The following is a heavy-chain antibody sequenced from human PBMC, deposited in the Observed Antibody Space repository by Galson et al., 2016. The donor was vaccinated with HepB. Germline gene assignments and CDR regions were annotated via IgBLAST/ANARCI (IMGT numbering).Heavy chain of an antibody. CDR3: ALYYYDSSGFVEYFQH. V-gene: IGHV3-53*01. CDR1: GFIVNNNY. D-gene: IGHD3-22*01. CDR2: IYSSGST. J-gene: IGHJ1*01. Sequence: SLRLSCAASGFIVNNNYMNWVRQAPGKGLEWVSVIYSSGSTFDADSVKGRFTISRDNSQNTLYLQMKHLRAEDTAFYYCALYYYDSSGFVEYFQHWGQGTRVTVSS.